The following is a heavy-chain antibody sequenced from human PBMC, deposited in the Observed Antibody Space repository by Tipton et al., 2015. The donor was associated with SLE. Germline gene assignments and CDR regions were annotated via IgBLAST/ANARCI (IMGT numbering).Heavy chain of an antibody. Sequence: GLVKPSQTLSLTCAISGDSVSTNSAAWTWIRQSPSRGLEWLGRTYYRSKWYSDYAVSVKSRITINPDTSKNQFSLQLNSVTPEDTAVYYCARGREWVENYGSGSYRTHQYLDLWGRGTLVTVSS. J-gene: IGHJ2*01. V-gene: IGHV6-1*01. CDR3: ARGREWVENYGSGSYRTHQYLDL. D-gene: IGHD3-10*01. CDR1: GDSVSTNSAA. CDR2: TYYRSKWYS.